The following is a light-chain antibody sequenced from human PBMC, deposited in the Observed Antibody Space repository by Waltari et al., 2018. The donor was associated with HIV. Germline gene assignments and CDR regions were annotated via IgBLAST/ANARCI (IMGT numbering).Light chain of an antibody. CDR2: EVT. Sequence: QSALTQPASVSGSPGQSITISCLGTNSDVGAYNYVSWYQQHPGKAPKLLIYEVTNRPSGISNRFSGSKSGNTASLTISGLQAEDEADYYCSSYTPTSTVVFGGGTKLTVL. J-gene: IGLJ2*01. CDR3: SSYTPTSTVV. CDR1: NSDVGAYNY. V-gene: IGLV2-14*01.